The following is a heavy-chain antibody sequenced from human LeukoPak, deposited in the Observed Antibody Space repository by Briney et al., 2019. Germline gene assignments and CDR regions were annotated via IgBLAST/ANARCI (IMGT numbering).Heavy chain of an antibody. CDR1: GFTFSSYD. V-gene: IGHV3-13*01. Sequence: GGSLRLSCAASGFTFSSYDMHWVRQATGKGLEWVSAIGTAGDTYYPGSVKGRFTISRDNAKNSLYLQMNSLRAEDTAVYYCARDRDIVVVPASVWFDPWGQGTLVTVSS. J-gene: IGHJ5*02. D-gene: IGHD2-2*01. CDR2: IGTAGDT. CDR3: ARDRDIVVVPASVWFDP.